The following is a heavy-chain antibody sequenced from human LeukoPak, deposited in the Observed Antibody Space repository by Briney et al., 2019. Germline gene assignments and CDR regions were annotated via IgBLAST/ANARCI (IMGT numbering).Heavy chain of an antibody. D-gene: IGHD3-3*01. V-gene: IGHV1-8*01. CDR1: GYTSTSYD. Sequence: GASVKVSCKASGYTSTSYDINWVRQATGQGLEWMGWMNPNSGNTGYAQKFQGRVTMTRNTSISTAYMELSSLRSEDTAVYYCARGIVRITIFGVVINWFDPWGQGTLVTVSS. CDR3: ARGIVRITIFGVVINWFDP. J-gene: IGHJ5*02. CDR2: MNPNSGNT.